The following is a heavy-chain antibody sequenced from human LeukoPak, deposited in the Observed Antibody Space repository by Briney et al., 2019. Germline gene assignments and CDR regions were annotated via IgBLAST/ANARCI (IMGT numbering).Heavy chain of an antibody. J-gene: IGHJ3*02. CDR2: MNPNSGNT. CDR1: GYTFTSYD. CDR3: ARGSAYSSSFFFDAFDI. D-gene: IGHD6-6*01. Sequence: ASVKVSCKASGYTFTSYDINWVRQATGQGLEWMGWMNPNSGNTGYAQKFQGRVTITADESTSTAYMELSSLRSEDTAVYYCARGSAYSSSFFFDAFDIWGQGTMVTVSS. V-gene: IGHV1-8*01.